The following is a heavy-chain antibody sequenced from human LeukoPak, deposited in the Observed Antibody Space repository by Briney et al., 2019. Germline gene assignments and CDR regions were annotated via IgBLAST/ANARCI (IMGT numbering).Heavy chain of an antibody. CDR2: ITSSSSAI. CDR1: GSTFSTYS. J-gene: IGHJ4*02. V-gene: IGHV3-48*04. D-gene: IGHD5-12*01. Sequence: GGSLRLSCAASGSTFSTYSMNWVRQAPGKGLEWISYITSSSSAIYYTDSVKGRFTVSRDNAKNSLYLQMNSLRAEDTAVYYCARDNRGYDYWGQGTLVTVSS. CDR3: ARDNRGYDY.